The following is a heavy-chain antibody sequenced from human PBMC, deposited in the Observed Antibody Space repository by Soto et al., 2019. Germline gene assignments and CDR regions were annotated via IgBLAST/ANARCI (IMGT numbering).Heavy chain of an antibody. CDR2: ISGSGGST. D-gene: IGHD1-26*01. V-gene: IGHV3-23*01. CDR1: GFTFSSYA. J-gene: IGHJ3*02. Sequence: HPGGSLRLSCAASGFTFSSYAMSWVRQAPGKGLEWVSAISGSGGSTYYADSVKGRFTISRDNSKNTLYLQMNSLRAEDTAVYYCAKPIVGATPWRMSAFDIWGQGTMVTVSS. CDR3: AKPIVGATPWRMSAFDI.